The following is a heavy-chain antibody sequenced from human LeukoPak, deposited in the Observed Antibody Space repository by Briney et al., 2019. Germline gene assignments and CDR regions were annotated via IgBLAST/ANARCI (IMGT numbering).Heavy chain of an antibody. Sequence: PSETLSLTCAVYGGSFSGYYWSWIRQPPGKGLEWIGEINHSGSTNYNPSLKSRVTISVDTSKNQFSLKLSSVTAADTAVYYCARSEDYDSSGYYYAFHYWGQGTLVTVSS. CDR3: ARSEDYDSSGYYYAFHY. D-gene: IGHD3-22*01. J-gene: IGHJ4*02. CDR1: GGSFSGYY. CDR2: INHSGST. V-gene: IGHV4-34*01.